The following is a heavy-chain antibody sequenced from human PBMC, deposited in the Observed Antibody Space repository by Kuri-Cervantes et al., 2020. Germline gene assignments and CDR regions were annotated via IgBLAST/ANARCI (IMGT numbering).Heavy chain of an antibody. CDR3: ARHGTSSSWYVFEY. CDR2: INHSGST. D-gene: IGHD6-13*01. Sequence: GSLRLSCAVYGGSFSGFYWSWIRQPPGKGLEWIGEINHSGSTNYNPSLKSRVTISVDTSKNQFSLKLSSVTAADTAVYYCARHGTSSSWYVFEYWGQGSLVTVSS. V-gene: IGHV4-34*01. CDR1: GGSFSGFY. J-gene: IGHJ4*02.